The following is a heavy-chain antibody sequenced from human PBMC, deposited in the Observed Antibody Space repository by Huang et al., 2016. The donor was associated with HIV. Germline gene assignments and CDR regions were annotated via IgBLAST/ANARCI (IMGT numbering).Heavy chain of an antibody. V-gene: IGHV1-69*10. CDR1: GVAFSDYA. J-gene: IGHJ4*03. CDR2: IIPRFGLT. Sequence: QAQLVQSGAAVMKPGSSVRVSCKASGVAFSDYAFSWVRRALGHGLDWRGGIIPRFGLTNYQPGLKGRVTISADKSSNTVYLELTSLRSGDTAVYYCAREGQNWLGKPFGALAFWGQGTEVIVSS. D-gene: IGHD3-16*01. CDR3: AREGQNWLGKPFGALAF.